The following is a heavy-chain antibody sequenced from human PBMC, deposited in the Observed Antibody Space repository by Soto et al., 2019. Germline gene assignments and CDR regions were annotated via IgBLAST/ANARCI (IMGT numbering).Heavy chain of an antibody. Sequence: QVQLEQSGAEVKQPGSSVRVSCKTSEGTFSTYAINWVRQAPGQGLEWMGAIIPLFGTADYSQKFQGRVTITADESTSTAYMELSSLRSDDTAVYFCARPKGTYSSGYYYFDFWGQGTLVTVSS. CDR2: IIPLFGTA. J-gene: IGHJ4*02. V-gene: IGHV1-69*01. CDR1: EGTFSTYA. D-gene: IGHD6-19*01. CDR3: ARPKGTYSSGYYYFDF.